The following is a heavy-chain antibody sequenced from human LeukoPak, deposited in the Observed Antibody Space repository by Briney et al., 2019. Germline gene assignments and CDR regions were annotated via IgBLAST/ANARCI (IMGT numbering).Heavy chain of an antibody. CDR2: ISAYNGNT. V-gene: IGHV1-18*01. J-gene: IGHJ4*02. CDR1: GYTFTSYG. Sequence: ASVKVSCKASGYTFTSYGVSWVRQAPGQGLEWMGWISAYNGNTNYAQKFQGRVTMTRDTSISTAYMELSRLRSDDTAVYYCARGGLGDYFDWWGQGTLVTVSS. CDR3: ARGGLGDYFDW. D-gene: IGHD3-16*01.